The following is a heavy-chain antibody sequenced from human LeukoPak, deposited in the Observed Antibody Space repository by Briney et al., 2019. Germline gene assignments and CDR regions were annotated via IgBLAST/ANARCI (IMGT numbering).Heavy chain of an antibody. J-gene: IGHJ4*02. CDR2: MYYSGST. V-gene: IGHV4-30-4*01. CDR3: ARYDPASETFDY. D-gene: IGHD1-1*01. Sequence: NPSETLSLTCTVSGGSISSGDYYWSWIRQPPGKGLEWIGYMYYSGSTNYNPSLKSRVTISVDTSKNQFSLKLSSVTAADTAVYYCARYDPASETFDYWGQGTLVTVSS. CDR1: GGSISSGDYY.